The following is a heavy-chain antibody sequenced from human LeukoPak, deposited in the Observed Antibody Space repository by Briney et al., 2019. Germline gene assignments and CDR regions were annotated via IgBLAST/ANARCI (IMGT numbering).Heavy chain of an antibody. CDR1: GYTFTNYW. CDR2: IFPGSSQT. J-gene: IGHJ4*02. D-gene: IGHD3-9*01. V-gene: IGHV5-51*01. CDR3: ATSGDTTGYLHFFTH. Sequence: GESLKISCRSSGYTFTNYWIGWARQMPANRLEWMGVIFPGSSQTRYIPSFQGQVTISADKSISTAYLQWSSLKGSDTAMFYCATSGDTTGYLHFFTHWGQGTLVTVSS.